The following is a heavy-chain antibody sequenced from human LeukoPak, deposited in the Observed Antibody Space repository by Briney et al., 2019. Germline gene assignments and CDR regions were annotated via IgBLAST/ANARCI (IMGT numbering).Heavy chain of an antibody. J-gene: IGHJ4*02. D-gene: IGHD3-16*02. V-gene: IGHV4-61*01. Sequence: SQTLSLTCTVSGGSISSGSYYWSWIRQPPGKGLEWIGYIYYSGSTNYNPSLKSRVTISVDTSKNQFSLKLSSVTAADTAVYYCARCMITFGGVIVFDYWGQGTLVTVSS. CDR2: IYYSGST. CDR1: GGSISSGSYY. CDR3: ARCMITFGGVIVFDY.